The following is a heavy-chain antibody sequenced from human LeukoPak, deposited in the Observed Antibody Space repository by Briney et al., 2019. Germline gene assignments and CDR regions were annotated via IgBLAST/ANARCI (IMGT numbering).Heavy chain of an antibody. D-gene: IGHD3-22*01. CDR1: GFTFSSYG. CDR3: AKDTMIVNYFDY. J-gene: IGHJ4*02. Sequence: GGSLRFSCAASGFTFSSYGMSWVRQAPGKGLEWVSAISGSGGSTYYADSVKGRFTISRDNSKNTLYLQMNSLRAEDTAVYYCAKDTMIVNYFDYWGQGTLVTVPS. V-gene: IGHV3-23*01. CDR2: ISGSGGST.